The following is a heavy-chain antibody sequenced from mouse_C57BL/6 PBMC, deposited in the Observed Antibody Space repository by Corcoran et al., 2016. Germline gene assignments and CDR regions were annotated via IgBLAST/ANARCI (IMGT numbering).Heavy chain of an antibody. Sequence: VQLQQSGPELVKPGASVKISCKASGYTFTDYYMNWVKQSHGKSLEWIGDINPNNGGTSYNQKFKGKATLTVDKSSSTAYMELRSLTSEDSAVYYCAYYYGSFYAMDYWGQGTSVTVSS. CDR3: AYYYGSFYAMDY. CDR2: INPNNGGT. CDR1: GYTFTDYY. D-gene: IGHD1-1*01. J-gene: IGHJ4*01. V-gene: IGHV1-26*01.